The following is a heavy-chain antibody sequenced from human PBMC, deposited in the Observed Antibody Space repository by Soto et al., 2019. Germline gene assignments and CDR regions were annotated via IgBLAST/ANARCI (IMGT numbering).Heavy chain of an antibody. CDR2: ILPIFGTA. V-gene: IGHV1-69*12. J-gene: IGHJ5*02. CDR1: GGTFSSSS. CDR3: LSPIRYYYERGGQSAWFDP. Sequence: QVQLVQSGAEVKKPGSSVKVSCKASGGTFSSSSISWVRQAPGQGLEWMGGILPIFGTANYTQKFQGRVTITADESSSTAYMGLSSLSSDDTAVYYSLSPIRYYYERGGQSAWFDPWGQGTLVTVSS. D-gene: IGHD3-22*01.